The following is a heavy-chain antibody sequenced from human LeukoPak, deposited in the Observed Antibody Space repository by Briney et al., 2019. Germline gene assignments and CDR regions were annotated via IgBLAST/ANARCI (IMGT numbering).Heavy chain of an antibody. CDR1: GGSISSYY. J-gene: IGHJ4*02. V-gene: IGHV4-4*09. CDR2: IYTSGST. CDR3: ARQEYSSSSADY. D-gene: IGHD6-6*01. Sequence: SETLSLTCTVSGGSISSYYWSWIRQPPGKALEWIGYIYTSGSTNYNPSLKSRVTISVDTSKNQFSLKLSSVTAADTAVYYCARQEYSSSSADYWGQGTLVTVSS.